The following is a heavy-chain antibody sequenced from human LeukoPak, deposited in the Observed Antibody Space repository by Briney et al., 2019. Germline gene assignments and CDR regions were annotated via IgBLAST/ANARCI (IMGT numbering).Heavy chain of an antibody. CDR1: GYSFTNSW. V-gene: IGHV5-51*01. J-gene: IGHJ5*02. CDR3: ARQVDRWFAP. CDR2: IYLGDSDT. Sequence: GESLKISCKGSGYSFTNSWIAWVRPMPGKGLEWMGIIYLGDSDTTYSPSFQGQVTISADKSISTAYLQWSSLKASDTAIYYCARQVDRWFAPWGQGTLVTVSS.